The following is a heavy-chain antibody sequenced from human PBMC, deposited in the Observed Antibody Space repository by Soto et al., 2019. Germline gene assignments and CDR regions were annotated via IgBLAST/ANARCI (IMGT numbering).Heavy chain of an antibody. CDR1: GFTFSSYA. D-gene: IGHD2-2*01. CDR2: VSGSGGST. CDR3: AIGRGLVPAADYFDY. J-gene: IGHJ4*02. V-gene: IGHV3-23*01. Sequence: EVQLLESGGGLVQPGGSLRLSCAASGFTFSSYAMSWVRQAPGKGLEWVSAVSGSGGSTYYADSVKGRFTISRDNSRNTLYLQMNSLRAEDTAVYYCAIGRGLVPAADYFDYWGQGTLVTVSS.